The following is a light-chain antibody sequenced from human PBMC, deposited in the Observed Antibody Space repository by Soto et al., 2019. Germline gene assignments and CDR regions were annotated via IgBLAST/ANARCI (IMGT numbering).Light chain of an antibody. CDR2: EGS. CDR1: SSDVGSYNL. J-gene: IGLJ1*01. CDR3: CSYAGSSTFLNYV. Sequence: QSVLTQPASVSGSPGQSITISCTGTSSDVGSYNLVSWYQQHPGKAPKLMIYEGSKRPSGVSNRFSGSKSGNTASLTISGLQAEDEADYYCCSYAGSSTFLNYVFGTRTKVTVL. V-gene: IGLV2-23*03.